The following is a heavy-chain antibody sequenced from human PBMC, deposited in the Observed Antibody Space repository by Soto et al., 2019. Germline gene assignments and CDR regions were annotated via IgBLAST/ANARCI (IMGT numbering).Heavy chain of an antibody. V-gene: IGHV3-21*01. CDR3: ARSPAGINYYYYYMDV. CDR1: GFTFSSYR. J-gene: IGHJ6*03. Sequence: EVQLVESGGGLVKPGGSLRLSCAASGFTFSSYRMNWVRQAPGKGLEWVSSISSSSSYIYYADSVKGRFTISRDNAKNSLYLQMNSLSAEDTAVYYCARSPAGINYYYYYMDVWGKGTTVTVSS. CDR2: ISSSSSYI.